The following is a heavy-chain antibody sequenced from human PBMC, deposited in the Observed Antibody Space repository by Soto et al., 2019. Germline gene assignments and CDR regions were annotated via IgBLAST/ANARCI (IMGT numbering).Heavy chain of an antibody. J-gene: IGHJ6*02. D-gene: IGHD3-3*01. Sequence: PSQTLSLTCAISGDSVSSNSAAWNWIRQSPSRGLEWLGRTYYRSKWYNDYAVSVKSRITINPDTSKNQFSLQLNSVTPEDTAVYYCARSPGITIFGVVIQFRMDVWGQGTTVTVSS. CDR2: TYYRSKWYN. CDR3: ARSPGITIFGVVIQFRMDV. CDR1: GDSVSSNSAA. V-gene: IGHV6-1*01.